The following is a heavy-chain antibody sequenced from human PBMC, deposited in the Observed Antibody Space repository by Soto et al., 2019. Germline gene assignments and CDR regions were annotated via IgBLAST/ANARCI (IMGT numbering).Heavy chain of an antibody. CDR1: GFSLSTGGLG. J-gene: IGHJ5*02. V-gene: IGHV2-5*01. CDR3: AHRGYGDYPRDNWFDP. CDR2: IYWNDDK. D-gene: IGHD4-17*01. Sequence: QITLKESGPTLVKPTQTLTLTCTFSGFSLSTGGLGVGWLRQPPGRALEWLALIYWNDDKRYNPSLKSRLTITKDNSKNPVDLTMTNMDPVDTATYYCAHRGYGDYPRDNWFDPWGQGTLVTVSS.